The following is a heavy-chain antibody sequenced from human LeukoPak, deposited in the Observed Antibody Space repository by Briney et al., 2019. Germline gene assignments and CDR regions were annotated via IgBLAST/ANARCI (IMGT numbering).Heavy chain of an antibody. V-gene: IGHV1-18*01. CDR2: ISAYNGNT. CDR3: ARDRDYDFWSGYYTGNTGDDAFDI. J-gene: IGHJ3*02. Sequence: ASVKVSRKASGYTFTSYGISWVRQAPGQGLEWMGWISAYNGNTNYAQKLQGRVTMTTDTSTSTAYMELRSLRSDDTAVYYCARDRDYDFWSGYYTGNTGDDAFDIWGQGTMVTVSS. CDR1: GYTFTSYG. D-gene: IGHD3-3*01.